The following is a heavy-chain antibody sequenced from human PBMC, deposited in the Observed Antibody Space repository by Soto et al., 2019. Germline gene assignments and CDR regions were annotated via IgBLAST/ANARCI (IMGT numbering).Heavy chain of an antibody. V-gene: IGHV3-23*01. CDR2: ISGSGGST. D-gene: IGHD3-3*01. CDR1: GFTFSSYA. CDR3: AKDFKYYDFWSGYDTTTYYFDY. J-gene: IGHJ4*02. Sequence: PGGSLRLSCAASGFTFSSYAMSWVRQAPGKGLEWDSAISGSGGSTYYADSVKGRFTISRDNSKNTLYLQMNSLRAEDTAVYYCAKDFKYYDFWSGYDTTTYYFDYWGQGTLVTVSS.